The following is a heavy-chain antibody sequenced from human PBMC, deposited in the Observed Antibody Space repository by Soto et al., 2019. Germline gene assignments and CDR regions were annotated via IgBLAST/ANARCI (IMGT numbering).Heavy chain of an antibody. CDR2: IYYSGST. D-gene: IGHD6-6*01. J-gene: IGHJ6*02. CDR1: GGSISSYY. CDR3: ERDKSSSFRYSYAMDV. Sequence: SETLSLTCTVSGGSISSYYWSWIRQPPGKGLEWIGYIYYSGSTNYNPSLKSRVTISVDTSKNQFSLKLSSVTAADTAVYYCERDKSSSFRYSYAMDVWGQGTTVTPSS. V-gene: IGHV4-59*01.